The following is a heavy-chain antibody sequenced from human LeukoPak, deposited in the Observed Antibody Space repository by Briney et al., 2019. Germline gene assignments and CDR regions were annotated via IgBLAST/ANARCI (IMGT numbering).Heavy chain of an antibody. D-gene: IGHD7-27*01. CDR3: AIQPWGSGNNWYFDL. Sequence: ASVNVSCKASGYTFTAYYIHWVRQAPGQGLEWMGWISPNSGGTDYAQKFQGRVTMTRHTSISTTYVELSSLTSDDTAVYYCAIQPWGSGNNWYFDLWGRGTLVTVSS. CDR1: GYTFTAYY. CDR2: ISPNSGGT. V-gene: IGHV1-2*02. J-gene: IGHJ2*01.